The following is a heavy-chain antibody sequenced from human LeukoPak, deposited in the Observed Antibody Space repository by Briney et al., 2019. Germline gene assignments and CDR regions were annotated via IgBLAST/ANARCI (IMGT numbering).Heavy chain of an antibody. Sequence: SETLSLTCTVSGGSISSSSYYWGWIRQPPGKGLEWIGSIYYSGSTYYSPSLKSRVTISVDTSKNQFSLKLSSVTAADTAVYYCARARYDSSGYRGGLYDYWGQGTLVTVSS. J-gene: IGHJ4*02. CDR3: ARARYDSSGYRGGLYDY. CDR2: IYYSGST. CDR1: GGSISSSSYY. D-gene: IGHD3-22*01. V-gene: IGHV4-39*07.